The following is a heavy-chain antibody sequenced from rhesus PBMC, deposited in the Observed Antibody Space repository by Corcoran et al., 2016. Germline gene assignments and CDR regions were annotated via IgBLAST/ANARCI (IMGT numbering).Heavy chain of an antibody. V-gene: IGHV4-127*01. CDR3: ARSSMGFDY. Sequence: QVQLQESGPGVVKPSETLSLTCAVSGGSISGYYLWSWFRPPPGKGLEGIGYIGGSSGSTNHNPSLKNRVTISKDTSKNQFSLKLSSVTAADTAVYYCARSSMGFDYWGQGVLVTVSS. CDR1: GGSISGYY. J-gene: IGHJ4*01. CDR2: IGGSSGST.